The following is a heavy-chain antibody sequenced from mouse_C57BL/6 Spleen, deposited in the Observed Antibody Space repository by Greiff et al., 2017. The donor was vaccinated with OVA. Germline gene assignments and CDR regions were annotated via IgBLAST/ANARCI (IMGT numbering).Heavy chain of an antibody. CDR3: ARHYYGSSYYLDV. CDR2: IDPSDSYT. Sequence: QVQLQQPGAELVKPGASVKLSCKASGYTFTSYWMQWVKQRPGQGLEWIGEIDPSDSYTNYNQQFKGKATLTVDTSSSTAYMQLSSLTSEDSAVYYCARHYYGSSYYLDVWGTGTTVTVSS. V-gene: IGHV1-50*01. D-gene: IGHD1-1*01. CDR1: GYTFTSYW. J-gene: IGHJ1*03.